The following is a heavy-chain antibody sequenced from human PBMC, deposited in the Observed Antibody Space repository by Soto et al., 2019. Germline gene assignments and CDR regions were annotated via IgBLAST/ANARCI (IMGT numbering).Heavy chain of an antibody. V-gene: IGHV1-8*01. CDR3: ARSSDFWSGYYPKRNYYYYGMDV. J-gene: IGHJ6*02. CDR1: GYTFTSYD. Sequence: ASVKVSCKASGYTFTSYDINWVRQATGQGREWMGWMNPNSGNTGYAQKFQGRVTMTRNTSISTAYMELSSLRSEDTAVYYCARSSDFWSGYYPKRNYYYYGMDVWGQGTTVTVSS. CDR2: MNPNSGNT. D-gene: IGHD3-3*01.